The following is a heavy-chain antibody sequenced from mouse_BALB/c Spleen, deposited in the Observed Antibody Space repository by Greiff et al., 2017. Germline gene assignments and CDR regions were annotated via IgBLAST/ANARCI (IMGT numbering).Heavy chain of an antibody. V-gene: IGHV1S56*01. CDR1: GYTFTSYY. D-gene: IGHD2-1*01. J-gene: IGHJ4*01. CDR3: ARSCGNPYYYAMDY. CDR2: IYPGNVNT. Sequence: QVQLQQSGPELVKPGASVRISCEASGYTFTSYYIHWVKQRPGQGLEWIGWIYPGNVNTKYNEKFKGKATLTADKSSSTAYMQLSSLTSEDSAVYFCARSCGNPYYYAMDYWGQGTSVTVSS.